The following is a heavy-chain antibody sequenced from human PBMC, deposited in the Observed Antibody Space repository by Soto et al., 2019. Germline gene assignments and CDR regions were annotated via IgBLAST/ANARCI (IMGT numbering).Heavy chain of an antibody. Sequence: SVKVSCKASGFTFTSSAVQWVRQARGQRLEWIGWIVVGSGNTNYAQKFQERVTITRDMSTSTADMELSSVRSEDTAVYYCAPDQWWRGAFDIWGKGTMGTVSS. CDR3: APDQWWRGAFDI. CDR1: GFTFTSSA. CDR2: IVVGSGNT. D-gene: IGHD2-8*01. V-gene: IGHV1-58*01. J-gene: IGHJ3*02.